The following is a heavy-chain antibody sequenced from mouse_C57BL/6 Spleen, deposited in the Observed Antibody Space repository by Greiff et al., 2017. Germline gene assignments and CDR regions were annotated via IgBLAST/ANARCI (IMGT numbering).Heavy chain of an antibody. CDR1: GKTFTSYW. CDR2: LQTPSGRT. CDR3: ARPGYYYGSSLYYYAMDY. D-gene: IGHD1-1*01. J-gene: IGHJ4*01. V-gene: IGHV1-64*01. Sequence: QVQLQQPGAELVKPGASKKMTCKTYGKTFTSYWMHWVKQRPEQGLEWIGLLQTPSGRTNYNEKFKSKATLTVDQSSSTAYMQLSSLTSEDSAVYYCARPGYYYGSSLYYYAMDYWGQGTSVTVSS.